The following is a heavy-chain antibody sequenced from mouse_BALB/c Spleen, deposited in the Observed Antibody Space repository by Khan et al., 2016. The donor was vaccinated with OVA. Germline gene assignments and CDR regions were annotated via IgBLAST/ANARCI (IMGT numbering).Heavy chain of an antibody. CDR1: GYSFTSYYA. Sequence: EVQLQESGPGLVKPSQSLSLTCTVSGYSFTSYYAWYWIRQLPGNKLGWMGFITYSGNTKYTHSFKSRFSITRDTSKNPFFFQLNSVTTEDTATYYCARVYGGDFDYWGQGTTLTVSS. D-gene: IGHD2-10*02. V-gene: IGHV3-2*02. J-gene: IGHJ2*01. CDR3: ARVYGGDFDY. CDR2: ITYSGNT.